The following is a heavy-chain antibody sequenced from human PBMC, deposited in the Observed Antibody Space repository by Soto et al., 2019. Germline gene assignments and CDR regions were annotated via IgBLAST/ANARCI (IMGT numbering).Heavy chain of an antibody. J-gene: IGHJ4*02. CDR3: ARNGYSGYDHFDY. V-gene: IGHV1-69*13. Sequence: ASVKVSCTSSGGTLSSYAISWLRQAPGQGLEWMGGIIPIFGTANYAQKFQGRVTITADESTSTAYMELSSLRSEDTAVYYCARNGYSGYDHFDYWGQGTLVT. D-gene: IGHD5-12*01. CDR2: IIPIFGTA. CDR1: GGTLSSYA.